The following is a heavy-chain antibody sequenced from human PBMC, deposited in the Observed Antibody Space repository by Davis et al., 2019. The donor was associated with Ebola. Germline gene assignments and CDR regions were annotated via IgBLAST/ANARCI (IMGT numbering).Heavy chain of an antibody. J-gene: IGHJ4*02. Sequence: SVKVSCKASGGTFSSYTISWLRQAPGQGLEWMGRIIPILGIANYAQKFQGRVTITADKSTSTAYMELSSLRSEDTAVYYCARDYVAVAGTGDYWGQGTLVTVSS. CDR3: ARDYVAVAGTGDY. D-gene: IGHD6-19*01. V-gene: IGHV1-69*04. CDR2: IIPILGIA. CDR1: GGTFSSYT.